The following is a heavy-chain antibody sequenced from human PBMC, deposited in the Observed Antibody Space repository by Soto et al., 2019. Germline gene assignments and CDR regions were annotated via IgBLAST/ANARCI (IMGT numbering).Heavy chain of an antibody. D-gene: IGHD3-16*01. CDR3: ARGETYLGV. CDR1: RDTFNKYA. Sequence: QVQLVQPGAEVKKPGSSVKVSCKTSRDTFNKYAFNWVRQAPGQGLEWMGWIIPIFSSRNYAEKSQGRVTITADDSTSTAYMELRSLRCEDTAVYYCARGETYLGVWGQGTTVTVSS. J-gene: IGHJ6*02. CDR2: IIPIFSSR. V-gene: IGHV1-69*01.